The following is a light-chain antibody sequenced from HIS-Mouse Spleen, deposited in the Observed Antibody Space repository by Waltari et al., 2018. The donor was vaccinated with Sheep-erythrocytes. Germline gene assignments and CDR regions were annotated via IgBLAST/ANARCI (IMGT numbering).Light chain of an antibody. J-gene: IGKJ5*01. CDR2: DAS. V-gene: IGKV3-11*01. CDR1: QSISSY. Sequence: TQSPSSLSASVGDRVTITCRASQSISSYLASYQQKPGQAPRLLIYDASNRATGIPARFSGSGSGTDFTLTISSLEPEDFAVYYCQQRSNWPPITFGQGTRLEIK. CDR3: QQRSNWPPIT.